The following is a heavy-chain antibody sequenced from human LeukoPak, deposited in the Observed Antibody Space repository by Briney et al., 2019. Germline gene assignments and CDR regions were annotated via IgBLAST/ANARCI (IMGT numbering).Heavy chain of an antibody. V-gene: IGHV1-2*06. J-gene: IGHJ3*02. CDR1: GYTFTSYY. Sequence: ASVKVSCKASGYTFTSYYMHWVRQAPGQGLEWMGRINPNSGGTNYAQKSQGRVTMTRDTSISTAYMELSRLRSDDTAAYYCTTGELLNAFDIRGQGTMVTVSS. CDR3: TTGELLNAFDI. D-gene: IGHD1-26*01. CDR2: INPNSGGT.